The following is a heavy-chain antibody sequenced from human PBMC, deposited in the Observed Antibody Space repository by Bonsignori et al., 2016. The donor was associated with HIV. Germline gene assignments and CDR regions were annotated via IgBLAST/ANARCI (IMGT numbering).Heavy chain of an antibody. J-gene: IGHJ4*02. D-gene: IGHD3-3*01. V-gene: IGHV1-2*02. Sequence: WVRQAPGQGLEWMGWINPNSGGTNYAQKFQGRVTMTRDTSISTAYMELSRLRSDDTAVYYCARDFWSGYYVPEGSGYWGQGTLVTVSS. CDR2: INPNSGGT. CDR3: ARDFWSGYYVPEGSGY.